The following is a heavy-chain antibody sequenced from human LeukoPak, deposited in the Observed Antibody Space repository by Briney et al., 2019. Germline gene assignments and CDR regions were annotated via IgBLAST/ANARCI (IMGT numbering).Heavy chain of an antibody. CDR2: IYYSGST. V-gene: IGHV4-30-4*01. Sequence: SETLSLTCTVSGGSISSGDYYWSWIRQPPGTGLEWIGYIYYSGSTYYNPSLKSRVTISVDTSKNQFSLKLSSVTAADTAVYYCATRAYCGGDCYFFDYWGQGTLVTVSS. CDR3: ATRAYCGGDCYFFDY. CDR1: GGSISSGDYY. J-gene: IGHJ4*02. D-gene: IGHD2-21*02.